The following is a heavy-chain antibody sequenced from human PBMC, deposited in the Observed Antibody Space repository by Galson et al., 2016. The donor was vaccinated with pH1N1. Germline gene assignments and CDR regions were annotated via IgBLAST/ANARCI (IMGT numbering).Heavy chain of an antibody. CDR2: IWHSGNT. J-gene: IGHJ4*02. CDR3: ARLRWEFLRGPDIDIFYFDY. CDR1: GYSLSSYYY. V-gene: IGHV4-38-2*01. Sequence: SETLSLTCGVSGYSLSSYYYGAWIRQPPGKGLEWIGSIWHSGNTYYNPSLQSRVTISLDTSKNYFSLNLNSVTAADTAVYYCARLRWEFLRGPDIDIFYFDYWGQGTLVTVSS. D-gene: IGHD1-26*01.